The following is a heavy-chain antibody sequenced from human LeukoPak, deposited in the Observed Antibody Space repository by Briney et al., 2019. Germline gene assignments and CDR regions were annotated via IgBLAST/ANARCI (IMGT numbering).Heavy chain of an antibody. CDR3: ARGYSPTLRTTGNDF. CDR1: GFTFSSYS. Sequence: PGGSLRLSCAASGFTFSSYSMNWVRQAPGKGLEWVSSISSSSSYIYYAHSVKGRFTISRDNAKNSLYLQMNSLRAEDTAVYYCARGYSPTLRTTGNDFWGQGTLVTVSS. J-gene: IGHJ4*02. CDR2: ISSSSSYI. D-gene: IGHD1-1*01. V-gene: IGHV3-21*01.